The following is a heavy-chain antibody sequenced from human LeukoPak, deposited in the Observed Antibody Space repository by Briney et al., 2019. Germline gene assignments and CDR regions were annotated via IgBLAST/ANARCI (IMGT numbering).Heavy chain of an antibody. J-gene: IGHJ5*02. CDR1: GFTLHEYA. CDR2: MSWNSGSI. D-gene: IGHD2-2*01. V-gene: IGHV3-9*01. Sequence: PGLTLRLSCAPSGFTLHEYAMLGAPHAPRKGLEGVTGMSWNSGSIVYAESVKGRFTISRHNAKHTLYLQMNTRISQDPTLFYCARGGSAFPLLLALDPWGESTLVPLSP. CDR3: ARGGSAFPLLLALDP.